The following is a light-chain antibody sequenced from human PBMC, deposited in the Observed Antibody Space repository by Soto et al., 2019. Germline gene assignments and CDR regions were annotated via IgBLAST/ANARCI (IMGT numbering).Light chain of an antibody. CDR1: SRDVGAYTL. CDR3: SSFSSRNALV. Sequence: QSALTQPASVSGSPGQSITISCSGTSRDVGAYTLVSWYQQFPGKRPKLPIYEVRHRPSGVSYRFSGSKSGNTASLTISSLLPEDEAVYCCSSFSSRNALVFGGGTKVTVL. CDR2: EVR. J-gene: IGLJ2*01. V-gene: IGLV2-14*01.